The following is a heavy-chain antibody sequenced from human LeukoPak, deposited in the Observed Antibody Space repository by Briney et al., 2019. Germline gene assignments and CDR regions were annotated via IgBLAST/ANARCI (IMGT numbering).Heavy chain of an antibody. Sequence: ASVKVSCKASGYTFTGYYMHWVRQAPGQGLEWMGWINPNSGGTNYAQKFQGRVTMTRDTSISTAYMEMSRLRSDDTAVYYCAREYSSSSDNWFDPWGQGTLVTVSS. CDR2: INPNSGGT. CDR3: AREYSSSSDNWFDP. D-gene: IGHD6-6*01. J-gene: IGHJ5*02. CDR1: GYTFTGYY. V-gene: IGHV1-2*02.